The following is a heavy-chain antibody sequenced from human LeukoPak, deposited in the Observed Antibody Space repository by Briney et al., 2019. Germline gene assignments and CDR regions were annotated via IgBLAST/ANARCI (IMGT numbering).Heavy chain of an antibody. D-gene: IGHD3-3*01. CDR1: GFTFSSYS. Sequence: GGSLRLSCAASGFTFSSYSMNWVRQAPGKGLEWVSSISSSSSYIYYADSVKGRFTTSRDNAKNSLYLQMNSLRAEDTAVYYCARTDRYYDFWSGYYPFDYWGQGTLVTVSS. CDR2: ISSSSSYI. CDR3: ARTDRYYDFWSGYYPFDY. J-gene: IGHJ4*02. V-gene: IGHV3-21*01.